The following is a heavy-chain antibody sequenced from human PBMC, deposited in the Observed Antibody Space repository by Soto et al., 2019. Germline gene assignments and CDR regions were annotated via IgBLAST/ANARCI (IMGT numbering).Heavy chain of an antibody. CDR3: TADLYSSSAWANAH. Sequence: GGSLRLSCAASGFTFSDTWMNWVRQAPSKGLEWIARIKHRPDAGTTDYAAPVKGRFTISRDDSRSTVFLQMDGLKVEDTAVYYCTADLYSSSAWANAHWGQGTPVTVSS. D-gene: IGHD6-19*01. V-gene: IGHV3-15*07. CDR1: GFTFSDTW. J-gene: IGHJ4*02. CDR2: IKHRPDAGTT.